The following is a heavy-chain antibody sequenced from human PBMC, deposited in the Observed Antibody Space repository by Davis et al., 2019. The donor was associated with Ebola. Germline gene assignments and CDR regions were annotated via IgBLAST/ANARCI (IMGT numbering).Heavy chain of an antibody. D-gene: IGHD3-16*02. CDR2: INHGGSS. CDR3: ARVNGDYYYYGMDV. V-gene: IGHV4-34*01. CDR1: GGSFSGYY. J-gene: IGHJ6*02. Sequence: GSLRLSCAVYGGSFSGYYWSWIRQPPGKGLEWIGEINHGGSSKYNPSLRSRVTISVDTSMNQFFLKVSSVTAADTAVYYCARVNGDYYYYGMDVWGQGTTVTVSS.